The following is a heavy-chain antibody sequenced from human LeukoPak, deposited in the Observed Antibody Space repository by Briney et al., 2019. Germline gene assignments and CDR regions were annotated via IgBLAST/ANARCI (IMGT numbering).Heavy chain of an antibody. CDR1: GYTFSSYG. J-gene: IGHJ4*02. CDR3: ATGTVTPDTFDY. D-gene: IGHD4-17*01. Sequence: ASVKVSCKASGYTFSSYGVNWVRQAPGQGLEWMGWVSPYNGDTNYAQKFQGRVTMTEDTSTDTAYMELSSLRSEDTAVYYCATGTVTPDTFDYWGQGTLVTVSS. CDR2: VSPYNGDT. V-gene: IGHV1-18*01.